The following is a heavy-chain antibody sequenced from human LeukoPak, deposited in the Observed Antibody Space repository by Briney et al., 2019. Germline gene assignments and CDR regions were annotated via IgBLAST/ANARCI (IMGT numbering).Heavy chain of an antibody. CDR1: GDSTNTYC. V-gene: IGHV4-59*01. D-gene: IGHD4-17*01. CDR3: ASKSTDHGELRFDY. Sequence: SETLSLTCTVSGDSTNTYCWSWVRQPPGKGLEWVGYFYYTGTTNYNPSLKSRVTISVDTSKNQFSLKVNSVTAADTGVYYCASKSTDHGELRFDYWGQGTLVTVSS. CDR2: FYYTGTT. J-gene: IGHJ4*02.